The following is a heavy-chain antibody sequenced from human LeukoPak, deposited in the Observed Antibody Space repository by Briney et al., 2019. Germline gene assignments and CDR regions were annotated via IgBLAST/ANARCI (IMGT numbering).Heavy chain of an antibody. Sequence: SETLSLTCTVSGGSISSYYWSWIRQPPGKGLEWIGSIYHSGSTYYNPSLKSRVTISVDTSKNQFSLKLSSVTAADTAVYYCARGTSIGGVNYWGQGTLVTVSS. D-gene: IGHD4-23*01. V-gene: IGHV4-59*08. J-gene: IGHJ4*02. CDR3: ARGTSIGGVNY. CDR1: GGSISSYY. CDR2: IYHSGST.